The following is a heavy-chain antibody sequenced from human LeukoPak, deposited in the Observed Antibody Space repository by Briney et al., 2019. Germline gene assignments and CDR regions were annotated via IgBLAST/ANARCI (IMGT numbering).Heavy chain of an antibody. V-gene: IGHV2-5*04. D-gene: IGHD5-18*01. J-gene: IGHJ4*02. Sequence: KESGPTLVKPTQTLTLTCTFSGFSLSTSGVGVGWIRQPPGKALEWLALIYWDDDKRYSPSLKTRLSIAKYTSKNQVVLAMTNLDPVDTGTYYCIYVRLWDRDSNDYSDYWGQGTLVTVSS. CDR3: IYVRLWDRDSNDYSDY. CDR1: GFSLSTSGVG. CDR2: IYWDDDK.